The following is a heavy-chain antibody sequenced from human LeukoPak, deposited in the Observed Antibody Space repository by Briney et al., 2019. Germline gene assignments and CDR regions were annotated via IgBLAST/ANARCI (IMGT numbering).Heavy chain of an antibody. V-gene: IGHV3-21*01. Sequence: PGGSLRLSCAASGFTFSSYSMNWVRQAPGKGLEWVSSISSSCSYIYYADSVKGRFTISRDNAKNSLYLQMNSLRAEDTAVYYCARERQWLPHDAFDIWGQGTMVTVSS. CDR3: ARERQWLPHDAFDI. J-gene: IGHJ3*02. D-gene: IGHD6-19*01. CDR2: ISSSCSYI. CDR1: GFTFSSYS.